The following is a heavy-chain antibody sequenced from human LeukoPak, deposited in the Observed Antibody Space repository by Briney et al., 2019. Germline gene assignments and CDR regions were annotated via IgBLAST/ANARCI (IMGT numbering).Heavy chain of an antibody. CDR3: AERGITMIGGV. D-gene: IGHD3-10*02. Sequence: GGSLRLSCAASGFTFSTYGFHWVRQAPGKGLEWVAVITYNGSNKYYADSVKGRFTISRDNSKNTLYLQMNSLRAEDTAVYYCAERGITMIGGVWGKGTAVITSS. V-gene: IGHV3-30*18. CDR1: GFTFSTYG. J-gene: IGHJ6*04. CDR2: ITYNGSNK.